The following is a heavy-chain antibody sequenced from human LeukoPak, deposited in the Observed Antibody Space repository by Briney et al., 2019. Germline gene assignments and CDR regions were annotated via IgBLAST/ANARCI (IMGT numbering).Heavy chain of an antibody. Sequence: ASVKVSCKASGGTFSSYAISWLRQAPGQGLEWMGGIIPIFGTANYAQKFQGRVTITADESTSTAYMELSSLRSEDTAVYYCARGPTVLRFLEWLLKPLDYWGQGTLVTVSS. CDR1: GGTFSSYA. CDR3: ARGPTVLRFLEWLLKPLDY. V-gene: IGHV1-69*13. CDR2: IIPIFGTA. D-gene: IGHD3-3*01. J-gene: IGHJ4*02.